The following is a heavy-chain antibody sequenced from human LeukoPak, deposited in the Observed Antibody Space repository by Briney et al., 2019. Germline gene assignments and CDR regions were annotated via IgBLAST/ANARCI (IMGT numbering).Heavy chain of an antibody. Sequence: GGSLRLSCAVSGFIFSSYAMSWVRQAPGKGLEWVSTISGSGGSTYYADSVKGRFTISRDNAKNSLYLQMNSLRAEDTAVYYCARGPGYSSGWYHDPFDYWGQGTLVTVSS. CDR1: GFIFSSYA. V-gene: IGHV3-23*01. CDR2: ISGSGGST. J-gene: IGHJ4*02. D-gene: IGHD6-19*01. CDR3: ARGPGYSSGWYHDPFDY.